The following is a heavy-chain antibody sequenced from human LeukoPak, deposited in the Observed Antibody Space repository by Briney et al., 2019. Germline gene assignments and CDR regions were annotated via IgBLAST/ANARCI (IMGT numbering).Heavy chain of an antibody. V-gene: IGHV3-30-3*01. CDR2: ISYDGSNK. CDR1: GFTFSSYA. CDR3: ARDIGCSSTSCYYYYGMDV. J-gene: IGHJ6*02. D-gene: IGHD2-2*01. Sequence: GGSLRLSCAASGFTFSSYAMHWVRQAPGKGLEWVAVISYDGSNKYYADSVKGRFTISRDNSKNTLYLQMNSLRAEDTAVYYCARDIGCSSTSCYYYYGMDVWGQGTTVTVSS.